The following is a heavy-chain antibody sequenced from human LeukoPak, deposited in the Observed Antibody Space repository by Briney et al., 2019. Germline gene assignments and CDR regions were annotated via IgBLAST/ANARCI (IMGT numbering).Heavy chain of an antibody. V-gene: IGHV3-23*01. CDR1: GFTFNTYV. J-gene: IGHJ6*02. D-gene: IGHD2-2*01. CDR2: ISGSGGGT. Sequence: PGGSLRLSCAASGFTFNTYVMSWVRQAPRKGLEWVSAISGSGGGTYYVDSVKGRFTISRDNSKNTLYLQMNSLRAEDTAVYYCATVYSSSPLRPMDVWGQGTTVTVSS. CDR3: ATVYSSSPLRPMDV.